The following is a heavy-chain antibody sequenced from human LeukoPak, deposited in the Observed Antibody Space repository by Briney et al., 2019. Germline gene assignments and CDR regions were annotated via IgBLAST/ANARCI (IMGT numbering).Heavy chain of an antibody. D-gene: IGHD6-13*01. V-gene: IGHV1-18*01. CDR1: GYTFTSYD. J-gene: IGHJ4*02. CDR3: ARDSSSWFPEEYFDY. CDR2: ISAYNGNT. Sequence: GASVKVSCKASGYTFTSYDINWVRQAPGQGLEWMGWISAYNGNTNYAQKLQGRVTMTTDTSTSTAYMELRSLRSDDTAVYYCARDSSSWFPEEYFDYWGQGTLVTVSS.